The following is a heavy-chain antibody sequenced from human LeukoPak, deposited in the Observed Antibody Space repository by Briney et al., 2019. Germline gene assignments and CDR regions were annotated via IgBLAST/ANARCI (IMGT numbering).Heavy chain of an antibody. J-gene: IGHJ3*02. V-gene: IGHV4-59*11. CDR3: ARDLVTVTKGFDS. Sequence: SETLSLTCAVSDGSFSSHYWTWIRLPPGKGLEWIGYISYIGTTNYNPSLKSRVTLSIDTSKNQFSLKLSSVTSADTAVYYCARDLVTVTKGFDSWGQGTMVSVSS. CDR1: DGSFSSHY. CDR2: ISYIGTT. D-gene: IGHD4-17*01.